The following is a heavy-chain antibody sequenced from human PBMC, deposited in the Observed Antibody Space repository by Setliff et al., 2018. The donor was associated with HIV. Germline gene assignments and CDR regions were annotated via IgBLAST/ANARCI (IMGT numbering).Heavy chain of an antibody. V-gene: IGHV4-38-2*01. J-gene: IGHJ3*02. Sequence: SETLSLTCALSGYSISNGYYWGWIRQPSGKGLEWIGEITHSGSTNYNPSLKSRVTISLDKSKNQFSLKVNSVTAADTAVYYCTRRDNSVSGYYTDHAFDIWGQGTLVTVSS. CDR3: TRRDNSVSGYYTDHAFDI. D-gene: IGHD3-22*01. CDR2: ITHSGST. CDR1: GYSISNGYY.